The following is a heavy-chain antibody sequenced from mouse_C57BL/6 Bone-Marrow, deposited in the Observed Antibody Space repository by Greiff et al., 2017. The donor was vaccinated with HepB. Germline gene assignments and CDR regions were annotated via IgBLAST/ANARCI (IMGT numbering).Heavy chain of an antibody. V-gene: IGHV1-76*01. Sequence: QVQLQQSGAELVRPGASVKLSCKASGYTFTDYYINWVKQRPGQGLEWIARIYPGSGNTYYNEKFKGKATLTAEKSSSTAYMQLSSLTSEDSAVYFCARWGYYGAYWGQGTLVTVSA. D-gene: IGHD1-1*01. CDR2: IYPGSGNT. CDR1: GYTFTDYY. J-gene: IGHJ3*01. CDR3: ARWGYYGAY.